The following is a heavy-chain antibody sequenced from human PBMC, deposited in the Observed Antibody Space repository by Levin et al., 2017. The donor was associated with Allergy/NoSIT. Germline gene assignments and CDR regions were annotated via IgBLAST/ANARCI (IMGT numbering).Heavy chain of an antibody. CDR1: GFTFGNYA. V-gene: IGHV3-23*01. CDR2: ITSVGDGT. D-gene: IGHD3-3*01. CDR3: AKSGHAFWSGFLL. J-gene: IGHJ1*01. Sequence: PGGSLRLSCAASGFTFGNYAMSWVRQAPGKGLEWVSAITSVGDGTYYVDSVKGRFTISRDNSKNILYLQMNGLRVDDAAVYYCAKSGHAFWSGFLLWGQGTLVTVSS.